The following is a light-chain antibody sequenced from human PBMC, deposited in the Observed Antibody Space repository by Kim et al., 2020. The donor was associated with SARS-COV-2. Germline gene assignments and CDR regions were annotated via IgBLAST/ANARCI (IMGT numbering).Light chain of an antibody. CDR3: QQSAGIPFS. CDR2: AAS. Sequence: SASVGDTVTITCRASQNIITSLNWYQHKSGKAPQVLIYAASTLQSGVPSRFSGSGSGTHFTLTISSLQTEDSATYFCQQSAGIPFSFGQGTKLEI. J-gene: IGKJ2*03. V-gene: IGKV1-39*01. CDR1: QNIITS.